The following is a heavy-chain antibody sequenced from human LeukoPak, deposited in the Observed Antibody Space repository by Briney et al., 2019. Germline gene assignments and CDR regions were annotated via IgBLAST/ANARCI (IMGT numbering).Heavy chain of an antibody. J-gene: IGHJ6*04. Sequence: GGTLRLSCAASGFTFSSYGMSWVRQAPGKGLEWVSAINSNGRSTNYADSVKGRFTISRDNSKNSLYLQMNSLRAEDTAVYYCAELGITMIGGVWGKGTTVTISS. CDR2: INSNGRST. CDR3: AELGITMIGGV. D-gene: IGHD3-10*02. V-gene: IGHV3-23*01. CDR1: GFTFSSYG.